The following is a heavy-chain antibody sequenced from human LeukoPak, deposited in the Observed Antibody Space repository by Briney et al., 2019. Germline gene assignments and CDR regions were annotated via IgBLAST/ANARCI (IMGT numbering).Heavy chain of an antibody. V-gene: IGHV6-1*01. D-gene: IGHD3-22*01. J-gene: IGHJ6*02. CDR1: GDSVSSNSAA. Sequence: SQTLSLTCAISGDSVSSNSAAWNWIRQSPSSGLEWLGRTYYRSKWYNDYAVSVKSRITINPDTSKNQFSLQLNSVTPEDTAVYYCARDAIVVVTGYYYGMDVWGQGTTVTVSS. CDR2: TYYRSKWYN. CDR3: ARDAIVVVTGYYYGMDV.